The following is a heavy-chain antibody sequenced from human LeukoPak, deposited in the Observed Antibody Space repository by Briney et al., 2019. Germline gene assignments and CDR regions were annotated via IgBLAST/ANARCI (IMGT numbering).Heavy chain of an antibody. CDR2: IYYSGST. CDR3: ARLGYSSSWRLDY. J-gene: IGHJ4*02. Sequence: SETLSLTCAVYGGAFSGSSYYWGWIRQPPGKGLEWIGSIYYSGSTYYNPSLKSRVTISVDTSKNQFSLKLSSVTAADTAVYYCARLGYSSSWRLDYWGQGTLVTVSS. V-gene: IGHV4-39*07. D-gene: IGHD6-13*01. CDR1: GGAFSGSSYY.